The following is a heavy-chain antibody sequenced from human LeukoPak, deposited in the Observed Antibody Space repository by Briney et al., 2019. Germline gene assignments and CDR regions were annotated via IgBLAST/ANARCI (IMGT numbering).Heavy chain of an antibody. CDR1: GGSISSYY. CDR2: IYTSGST. Sequence: SETLSLTCTVSGGSISSYYWSWIRQPAGKGLEWIGRIYTSGSTNYNPSLKSRVTMSVDTSKNQFSLKLSSVTAADTAVYYCARDCPEGSQYRIAAPNWFDPWGQGTLVTVSS. CDR3: ARDCPEGSQYRIAAPNWFDP. D-gene: IGHD6-13*01. J-gene: IGHJ5*02. V-gene: IGHV4-4*07.